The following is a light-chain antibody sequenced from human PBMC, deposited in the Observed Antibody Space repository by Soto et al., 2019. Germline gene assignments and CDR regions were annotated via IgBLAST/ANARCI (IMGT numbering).Light chain of an antibody. V-gene: IGLV2-23*01. CDR3: YSSADSTFV. CDR1: SSDVGSQNL. J-gene: IGLJ7*01. Sequence: QSALTQSASVSGSPGQSITISCTGTSSDVGSQNLVSWYQHHPGKAPKLIIYESSRRPSGVSNRFSGSKSGNTASLTISGLQAEDEADYYCYSSADSTFVFGSGTQLTVL. CDR2: ESS.